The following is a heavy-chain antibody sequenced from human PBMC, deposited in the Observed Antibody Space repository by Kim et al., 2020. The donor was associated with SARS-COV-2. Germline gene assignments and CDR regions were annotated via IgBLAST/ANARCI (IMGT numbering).Heavy chain of an antibody. J-gene: IGHJ6*02. V-gene: IGHV3-23*01. Sequence: VKGRFTISRDNSKNTLYLQMNSLRAEDTAVYYCAKGGKGSGSPYYYGMDVWGQGTTVTVSS. CDR3: AKGGKGSGSPYYYGMDV. D-gene: IGHD3-10*01.